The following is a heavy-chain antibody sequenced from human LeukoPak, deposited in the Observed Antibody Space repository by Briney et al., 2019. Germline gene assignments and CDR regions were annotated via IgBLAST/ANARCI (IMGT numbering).Heavy chain of an antibody. Sequence: AGGSLRLSCAASGFTFRSYAMSWVRRAPGKGLEWVSAISGSGGSTYYADSVKGRFTISRDNSKNTLYLQMNSLRAEDTAVYYCAKARTMVRGVVFHYWGQGTPVTVSS. CDR1: GFTFRSYA. D-gene: IGHD3-10*01. J-gene: IGHJ4*02. CDR2: ISGSGGST. CDR3: AKARTMVRGVVFHY. V-gene: IGHV3-23*01.